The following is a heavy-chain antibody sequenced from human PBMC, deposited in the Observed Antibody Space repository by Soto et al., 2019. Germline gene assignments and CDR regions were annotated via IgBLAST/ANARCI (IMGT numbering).Heavy chain of an antibody. Sequence: GGSLRLSCAASGFTLSKLGIHWVRQAPGTVPEWLAAISYDGSTEVYVDSVKGRFTISRDNAKNSLYLQMNSLRAEDTAVYYCAADVWSGPYYYYYYMDVWGKGTTVTVSS. D-gene: IGHD3-3*01. CDR3: AADVWSGPYYYYYYMDV. J-gene: IGHJ6*03. V-gene: IGHV3-30*03. CDR2: ISYDGSTE. CDR1: GFTLSKLG.